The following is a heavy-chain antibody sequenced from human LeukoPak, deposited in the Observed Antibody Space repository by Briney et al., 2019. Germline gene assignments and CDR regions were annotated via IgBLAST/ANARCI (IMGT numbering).Heavy chain of an antibody. CDR2: ISHSGST. CDR1: GGSFSGYY. CDR3: ARGGYYGSGNDFRFDP. Sequence: SETLSLTCAVYGGSFSGYYWSWIRQPPGKGLEWIGDISHSGSTNYNPSLKSRVTISVETSKNQFSLKLKSVTAADTAVYYCARGGYYGSGNDFRFDPWGQGTLVTVSS. J-gene: IGHJ5*02. V-gene: IGHV4-34*01. D-gene: IGHD3-10*01.